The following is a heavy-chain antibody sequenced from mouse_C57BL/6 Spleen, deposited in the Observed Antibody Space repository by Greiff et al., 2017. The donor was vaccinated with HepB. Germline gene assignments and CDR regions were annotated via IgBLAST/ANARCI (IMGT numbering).Heavy chain of an antibody. J-gene: IGHJ4*01. CDR1: GYAFSSYW. Sequence: VQGVESGAELVKPGASVKISCKASGYAFSSYWMNWVKQRPGKGLEWIGQIYPGDGDTNYNGKFKGKATLTADKSSSTAYMQLSSLTSEDSAVYFCARSGGSDAMDYWGQGTSVTVSS. CDR3: ARSGGSDAMDY. D-gene: IGHD3-2*02. V-gene: IGHV1-80*01. CDR2: IYPGDGDT.